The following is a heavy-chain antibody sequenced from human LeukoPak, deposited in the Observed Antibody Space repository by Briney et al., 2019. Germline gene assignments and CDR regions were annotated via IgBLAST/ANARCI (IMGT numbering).Heavy chain of an antibody. J-gene: IGHJ5*02. V-gene: IGHV1-69*04. CDR3: ARAMSTTVTPNWFDP. CDR2: IIPILGIA. D-gene: IGHD4-17*01. Sequence: SVKVSCEASGGTFSSYAISWVRQAPGQGLEWMGRIIPILGIANYAQKFQGRVTITADKSTSTAYMELSSLRSEDTAVYYCARAMSTTVTPNWFDPWGQGTLVTVSS. CDR1: GGTFSSYA.